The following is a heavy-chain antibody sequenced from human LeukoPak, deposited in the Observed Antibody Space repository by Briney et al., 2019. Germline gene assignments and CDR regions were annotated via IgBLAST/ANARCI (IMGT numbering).Heavy chain of an antibody. CDR2: IWYDGSNK. V-gene: IGHV3-33*08. J-gene: IGHJ4*02. D-gene: IGHD2-2*01. Sequence: GGSLRLSCAASGFTFSSYSMNWVRQAPGKGLEWVAVIWYDGSNKFYADSVKGRFTISRDNSKNTLYLQMNSLRVEDTAVYFCVRGTGYLLFDHWGQGTLVTVSS. CDR3: VRGTGYLLFDH. CDR1: GFTFSSYS.